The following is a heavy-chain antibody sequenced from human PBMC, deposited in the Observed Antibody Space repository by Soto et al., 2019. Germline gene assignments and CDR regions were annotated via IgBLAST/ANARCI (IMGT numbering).Heavy chain of an antibody. D-gene: IGHD3-22*01. J-gene: IGHJ4*02. Sequence: QIQLVQSGAEVKKPGASVKVSCKASGYIFSNYGVSWMRQVPGQGLEWMGWVSAYNGETYYTQNFQVRVTMTTDTSTNTAYLELRSLRSDDTAVYYCARVSGIGVGTTSYWGQGTLVTVSS. V-gene: IGHV1-18*01. CDR1: GYIFSNYG. CDR2: VSAYNGET. CDR3: ARVSGIGVGTTSY.